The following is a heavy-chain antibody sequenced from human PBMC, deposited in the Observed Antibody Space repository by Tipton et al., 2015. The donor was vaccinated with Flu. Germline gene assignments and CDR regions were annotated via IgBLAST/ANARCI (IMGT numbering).Heavy chain of an antibody. Sequence: TLSLTCTVSGGSISSSSHHWGWIRQPPGKGLEWIGCMFHSGSTYYNPSLKSRVTISLDTSKNQFSLKLSSVTAADTAVYYCVSDRGWMTEDFWGPGTLVTGSS. CDR3: VSDRGWMTEDF. D-gene: IGHD5-12*01. V-gene: IGHV4-39*07. J-gene: IGHJ4*02. CDR2: MFHSGST. CDR1: GGSISSSSHH.